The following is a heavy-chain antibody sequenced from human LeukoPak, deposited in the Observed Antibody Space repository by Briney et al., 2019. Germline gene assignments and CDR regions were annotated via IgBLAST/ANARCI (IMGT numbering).Heavy chain of an antibody. CDR1: GGSLSSGSYY. CDR3: ARGYDGDYPFDY. D-gene: IGHD4-17*01. J-gene: IGHJ4*02. Sequence: SQTLSLTRPVSGGSLSSGSYYWSWIRQPPGKGLEWLGYIYYSGSINYNPSLKSRVTISVDTSKNQFSLKLSSVTAADTAVYYCARGYDGDYPFDYWGQGTLVAVSS. CDR2: IYYSGSI. V-gene: IGHV4-61*01.